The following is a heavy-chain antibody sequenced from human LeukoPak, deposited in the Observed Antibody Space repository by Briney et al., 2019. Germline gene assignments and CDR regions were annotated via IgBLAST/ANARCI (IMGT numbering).Heavy chain of an antibody. V-gene: IGHV1-18*01. D-gene: IGHD5-18*01. J-gene: IGHJ4*02. CDR1: GYTFTSYG. CDR3: ARGTRGYSYGYPFDY. Sequence: ASVKVSCKASGYTFTSYGISWVRQAPGQGLEWMGWISAYNGNTNYAQKLQGRVTMTTDTSTSTAYMELRSLRSDDTAVYYCARGTRGYSYGYPFDYWGQGTLVTVSS. CDR2: ISAYNGNT.